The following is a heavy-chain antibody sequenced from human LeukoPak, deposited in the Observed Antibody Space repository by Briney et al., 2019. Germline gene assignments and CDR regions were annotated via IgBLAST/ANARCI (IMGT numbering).Heavy chain of an antibody. V-gene: IGHV3-30*04. CDR2: ISYDGSNK. Sequence: PGRSLRLSCAASGFTFSSYAMHCVRQAPGKGLEWVAVISYDGSNKYYADSVKARFTISRDNSKNTLYLQMNSLRAEDTAVYYCAKDEQWLVADAFDIWGQGTMVTVSS. J-gene: IGHJ3*02. D-gene: IGHD6-19*01. CDR3: AKDEQWLVADAFDI. CDR1: GFTFSSYA.